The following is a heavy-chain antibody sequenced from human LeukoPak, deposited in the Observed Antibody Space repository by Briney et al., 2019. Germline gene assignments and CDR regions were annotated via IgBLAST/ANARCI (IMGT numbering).Heavy chain of an antibody. CDR3: ARIGSITMVRGVPPFDY. D-gene: IGHD3-10*01. CDR1: GYSFTSYW. CDR2: IYPGDSDT. Sequence: GESLKISCKGSGYSFTSYWIGWVRQMPGKGLEWMGIIYPGDSDTRYSPSFQGQVTISADKSISTACLQWSSLKASDTAMYYCARIGSITMVRGVPPFDYWGQGTLVTVSS. J-gene: IGHJ4*02. V-gene: IGHV5-51*01.